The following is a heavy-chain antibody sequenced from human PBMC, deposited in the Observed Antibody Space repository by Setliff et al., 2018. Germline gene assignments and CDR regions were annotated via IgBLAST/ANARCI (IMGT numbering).Heavy chain of an antibody. CDR3: ARVVSDYDFWSGYYTGGYFDY. Sequence: PSETLSLPCTVSGGSISSGGYYWSWIRQHPGKGLEWIGYIYYSGSTYYNPSLKSRVTISVDTSKNQFSLKLSSVTAADTAVYYCARVVSDYDFWSGYYTGGYFDYWGQGTLVTVSS. CDR2: IYYSGST. V-gene: IGHV4-31*03. D-gene: IGHD3-3*01. CDR1: GGSISSGGYY. J-gene: IGHJ4*02.